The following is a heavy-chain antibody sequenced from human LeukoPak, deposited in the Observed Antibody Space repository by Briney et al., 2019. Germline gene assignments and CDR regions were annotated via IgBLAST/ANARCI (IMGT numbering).Heavy chain of an antibody. Sequence: GGSLRLSCAASGFTFSSYSMNWVRQAPGKGLEWVSSISSSSSYIYYADSVKGRFTISRDNSKNTLYLQMNSLRAEDTAVYYCARETPYCGGDCYSNFGYFQHWGQGTLVTVSS. CDR2: ISSSSSYI. V-gene: IGHV3-21*01. D-gene: IGHD2-21*02. CDR1: GFTFSSYS. J-gene: IGHJ1*01. CDR3: ARETPYCGGDCYSNFGYFQH.